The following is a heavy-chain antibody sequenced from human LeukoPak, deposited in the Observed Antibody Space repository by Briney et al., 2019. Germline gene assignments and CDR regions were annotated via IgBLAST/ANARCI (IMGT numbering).Heavy chain of an antibody. CDR2: INPNSGDT. V-gene: IGHV1-2*02. CDR3: AKDQSSDWYGYYYYYMDV. CDR1: GYTFTNYG. Sequence: GASVKVSCKASGYTFTNYGISWVRQAPGQGLEWMGWINPNSGDTNYAQKFQGRVTMTRDTSSSTAYMDLSRLRSDDTAVYYCAKDQSSDWYGYYYYYMDVWGKGTTVTISS. J-gene: IGHJ6*03. D-gene: IGHD6-19*01.